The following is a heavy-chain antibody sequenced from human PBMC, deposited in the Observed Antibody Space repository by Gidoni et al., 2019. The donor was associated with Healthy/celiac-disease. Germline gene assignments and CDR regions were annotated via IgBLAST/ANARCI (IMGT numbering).Heavy chain of an antibody. CDR3: TKGKVAGTAPLWYYGMDV. J-gene: IGHJ6*02. D-gene: IGHD6-19*01. Sequence: EVQLVESGGGLVQPGRSLRLSCSASGFTCDAYAMHWVRQAPGKGLEWVSGISWNSGSIGYADSVKGRFTISRDNAKNSLYLQMNSLRAEDTALYYCTKGKVAGTAPLWYYGMDVWGQGTTVTVSS. V-gene: IGHV3-9*01. CDR2: ISWNSGSI. CDR1: GFTCDAYA.